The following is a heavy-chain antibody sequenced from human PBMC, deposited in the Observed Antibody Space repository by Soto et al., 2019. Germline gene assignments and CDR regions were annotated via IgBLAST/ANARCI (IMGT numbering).Heavy chain of an antibody. J-gene: IGHJ4*02. CDR2: IYYSGST. CDR3: AMGIAVAGVFDY. CDR1: GGSISSGGYY. D-gene: IGHD6-19*01. Sequence: SETLSLTCTVSGGSISSGGYYWSWIRQHPGKGLEWIGYIYYSGSTYYNPSLKSRVTISVDTSKNQFSLKLSSVTAADTAVYYCAMGIAVAGVFDYWGQGTLVTVSS. V-gene: IGHV4-31*03.